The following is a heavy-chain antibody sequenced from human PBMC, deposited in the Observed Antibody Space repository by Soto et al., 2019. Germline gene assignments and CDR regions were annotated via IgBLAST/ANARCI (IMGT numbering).Heavy chain of an antibody. CDR3: ARRWGYDAFDI. D-gene: IGHD3-16*01. V-gene: IGHV3-33*01. J-gene: IGHJ3*02. CDR1: GFTFSSYG. CDR2: IWYDGSNK. Sequence: QVQLVESGGGVVQPGRSLRLSCAASGFTFSSYGMHWVRQAPGKGLAWVAVIWYDGSNKYYADSVKGRFTISRDNSKNTLYLEMNSLRAEDTAVYYCARRWGYDAFDIWGQGTMVTVSS.